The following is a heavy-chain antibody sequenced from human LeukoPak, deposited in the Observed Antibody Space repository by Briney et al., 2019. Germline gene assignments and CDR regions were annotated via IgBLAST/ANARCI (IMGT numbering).Heavy chain of an antibody. CDR3: AREALDDYGDNWFDP. CDR1: GGSISSGDYY. J-gene: IGHJ5*02. V-gene: IGHV4-30-4*08. CDR2: IYYSGTT. D-gene: IGHD4-17*01. Sequence: SETLSLTCTVSGGSISSGDYYWSWIRQPQGKGLEWIGYIYYSGTTYYNPSLKSRVTISVDTSKNQFSLKLSSVTAADTAVYYCAREALDDYGDNWFDPWGQGTLVTVSS.